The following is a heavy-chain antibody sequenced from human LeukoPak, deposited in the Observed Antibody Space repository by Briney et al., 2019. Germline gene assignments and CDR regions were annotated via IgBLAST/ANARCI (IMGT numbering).Heavy chain of an antibody. CDR3: PKALYDILTGYLN. V-gene: IGHV3-23*01. D-gene: IGHD3-9*01. CDR2: ISGSGGST. Sequence: GGSLRLSCAASGFTFSSYAMSWVRQAPGKGQEWVSAISGSGGSTHYADSVKGRFNISRDNSQNTLYLQMNGLRPEDTAVYYRPKALYDILTGYLNWGQGTLVTVSS. CDR1: GFTFSSYA. J-gene: IGHJ4*02.